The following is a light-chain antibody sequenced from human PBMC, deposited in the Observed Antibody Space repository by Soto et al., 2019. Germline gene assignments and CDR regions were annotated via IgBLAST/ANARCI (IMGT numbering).Light chain of an antibody. V-gene: IGKV3-11*01. CDR1: QSISDT. CDR3: QQRSNWPLT. CDR2: DAS. Sequence: EIVMTQSPATLSVSPGGRATLSCRASQSISDTLAWYQQKPGQAPRLLIYDASNRATGIPARFSGSGSGTDFTLTISSLEPEDFAVYYCQQRSNWPLTFGGGTKVDIK. J-gene: IGKJ4*01.